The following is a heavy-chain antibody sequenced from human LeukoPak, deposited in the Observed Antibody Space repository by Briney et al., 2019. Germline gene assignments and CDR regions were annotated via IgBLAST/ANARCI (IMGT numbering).Heavy chain of an antibody. V-gene: IGHV1-8*01. D-gene: IGHD3-3*01. J-gene: IGHJ5*02. CDR1: GYTFTSYD. CDR2: MNPNSGNT. Sequence: GASVKVSCKASGYTFTSYDINRVRQATGQGLEWMGWMNPNSGNTGYAQKFQGRVTMTRNTSISTAYMELSSLRSEDTAVYYCARGLQQNAILGVVATAWFDPGGQGTLVTVSS. CDR3: ARGLQQNAILGVVATAWFDP.